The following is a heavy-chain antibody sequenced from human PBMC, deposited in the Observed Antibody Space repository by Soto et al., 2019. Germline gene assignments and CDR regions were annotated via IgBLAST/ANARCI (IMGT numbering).Heavy chain of an antibody. J-gene: IGHJ3*02. Sequence: QVQLVESGGGVVQPGRSLRLSCAASGFTFSSYGMHWVRQAPGKGLEWGAVISYDGSNKYYADSVKGRFTISRDNSKNTLYQQMNSLRAEDTAVYYCAKDPSSGYSPDAFDIWGQGTMVTVSS. D-gene: IGHD3-22*01. CDR1: GFTFSSYG. CDR2: ISYDGSNK. V-gene: IGHV3-30*18. CDR3: AKDPSSGYSPDAFDI.